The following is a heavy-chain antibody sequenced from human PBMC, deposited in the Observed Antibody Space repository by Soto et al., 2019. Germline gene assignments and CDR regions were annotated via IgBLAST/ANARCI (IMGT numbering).Heavy chain of an antibody. J-gene: IGHJ3*01. CDR2: IYYSGST. D-gene: IGHD3-16*02. Sequence: QVQLQESGPGLVKPSETLSLTCTVSGGSISSYYWSWIRQPPGKGLEWIGYIYYSGSTNYNPSLKSRVTITVNTSKNQFSLKLSSVTAADTAVSYWARLSGRDAFDLWGQGTMVTVSS. CDR3: ARLSGRDAFDL. V-gene: IGHV4-59*08. CDR1: GGSISSYY.